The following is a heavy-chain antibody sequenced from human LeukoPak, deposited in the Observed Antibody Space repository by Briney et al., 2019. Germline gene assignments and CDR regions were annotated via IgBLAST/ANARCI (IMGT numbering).Heavy chain of an antibody. CDR1: GFTFSSYA. CDR2: ISYDGSNK. CDR3: ARAGCSSTSCYSEFDP. J-gene: IGHJ5*02. Sequence: GGSLRLSCAASGFTFSSYAMHWVRQAPGKVLEWVAVISYDGSNKYCADSVKGRFTISRDNSKNTLYLQMSSLRAEDTAVYYCARAGCSSTSCYSEFDPWGQGTLVTVSS. D-gene: IGHD2-2*01. V-gene: IGHV3-30*15.